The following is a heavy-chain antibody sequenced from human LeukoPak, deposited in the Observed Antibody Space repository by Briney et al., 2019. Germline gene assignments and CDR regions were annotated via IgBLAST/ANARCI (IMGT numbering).Heavy chain of an antibody. CDR1: GYTFTSYD. J-gene: IGHJ4*02. CDR3: ARAHQQSGYGARY. Sequence: GASVKVSCKASGYTFTSYDINWVRQATGQGLEWMGWMNPNSGNTGYAQKFQGRVTTAYMELSSLRSEDTAVYYCARAHQQSGYGARYWGQGTLVTVSS. V-gene: IGHV1-8*01. D-gene: IGHD5-12*01. CDR2: MNPNSGNT.